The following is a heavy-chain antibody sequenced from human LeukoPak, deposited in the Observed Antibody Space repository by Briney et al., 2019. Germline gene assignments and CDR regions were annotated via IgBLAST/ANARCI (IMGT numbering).Heavy chain of an antibody. CDR1: GGSISSYY. V-gene: IGHV4-59*08. Sequence: SETLSLTCTVSGGSISSYYWSWIRQPPGKGLEWIGYIYYSGSTNYNPSLKSRVTISVDTSKNQFSLKLSSVTAADTAVYYCARLRYYYYGMDVWGQGTTVTVSS. CDR3: ARLRYYYYGMDV. CDR2: IYYSGST. J-gene: IGHJ6*02.